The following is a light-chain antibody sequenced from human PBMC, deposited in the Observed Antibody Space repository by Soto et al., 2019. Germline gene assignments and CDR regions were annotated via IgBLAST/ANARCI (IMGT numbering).Light chain of an antibody. CDR1: SSDVGGYKH. V-gene: IGLV2-14*01. J-gene: IGLJ1*01. CDR3: NSQRSSGTRV. CDR2: EVS. Sequence: QSVLTQPASVSGSPGQSITISCTGTSSDVGGYKHVSWYQHHPGKAPKLMIYEVSNRPSGVSDRFSGSKSGYTASLTISGLQAEDEADYYCNSQRSSGTRVFGTGTKLTVL.